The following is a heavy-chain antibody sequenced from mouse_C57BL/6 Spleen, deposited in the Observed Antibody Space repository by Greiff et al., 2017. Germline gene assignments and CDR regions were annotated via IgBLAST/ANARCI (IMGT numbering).Heavy chain of an antibody. CDR3: ASRDSSGYVDY. CDR1: GYTFTSYW. J-gene: IGHJ2*01. CDR2: IHPNSGST. V-gene: IGHV1-64*01. D-gene: IGHD3-2*02. Sequence: VQLQQPGAELVKPGASVKLSCKASGYTFTSYWMHWVKQRPGQGLEWIGMIHPNSGSTNYNEKFKSKATLTVDKSSSTAYMQLSSLTSEDSAVYYCASRDSSGYVDYWGQGTTLTVSS.